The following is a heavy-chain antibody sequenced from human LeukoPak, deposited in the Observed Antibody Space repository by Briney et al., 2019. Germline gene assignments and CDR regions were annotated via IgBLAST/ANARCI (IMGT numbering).Heavy chain of an antibody. CDR1: GGSISSSSYY. CDR3: ARRDITMIVDWFDP. J-gene: IGHJ5*02. V-gene: IGHV4-39*01. CDR2: IYYSGST. Sequence: SETLSLTCTVSGGSISSSSYYWGWIRQPPGKGLEWIGSIYYSGSTYYNPSLKSRVTISVDTSKNQFPLKLSSVTAADTAVYYCARRDITMIVDWFDPWGQGTLVTVSS. D-gene: IGHD3-22*01.